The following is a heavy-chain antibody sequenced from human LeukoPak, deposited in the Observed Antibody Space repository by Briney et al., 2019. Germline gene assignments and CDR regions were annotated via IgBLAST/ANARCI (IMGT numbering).Heavy chain of an antibody. Sequence: GGSLRLSCAASGFTFSSYAMHWVRQAPGKGLEWVSYISSSSSTIYYADSVKGRFTISRDNAKNSLYLQMYSLRAEDTAVYYCARDYTRYDSSGPTPVYWGQGTLVTVSS. CDR2: ISSSSSTI. J-gene: IGHJ4*02. CDR1: GFTFSSYA. V-gene: IGHV3-48*04. CDR3: ARDYTRYDSSGPTPVY. D-gene: IGHD3-22*01.